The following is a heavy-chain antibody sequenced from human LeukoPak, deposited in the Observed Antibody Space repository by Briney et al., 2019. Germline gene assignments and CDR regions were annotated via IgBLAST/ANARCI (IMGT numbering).Heavy chain of an antibody. J-gene: IGHJ4*02. CDR3: ARGAGYSYGNFDY. D-gene: IGHD5-18*01. Sequence: SETLSLTCSVSGGSISSDAYYWNWIRQPPGKGLEWIGTISHSGSTYFNPSLKSRVTVSVDTSKNQFSLKLSSVTAADTAVYYCARGAGYSYGNFDYWGQGTLVTVSS. V-gene: IGHV4-39*07. CDR2: ISHSGST. CDR1: GGSISSDAYY.